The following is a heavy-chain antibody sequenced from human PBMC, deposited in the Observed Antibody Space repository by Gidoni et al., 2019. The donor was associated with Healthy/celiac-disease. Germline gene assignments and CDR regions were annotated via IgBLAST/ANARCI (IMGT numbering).Heavy chain of an antibody. CDR2: IFSNDEK. Sequence: QVTLKESGPVLVKPTETLTLTCTVSGFSLSNARMGVSWIRQPPGKALEWLAHIFSNDEKSYSTSLKSRLTISKDTSKSQVVLTMTNMDPVDTATYYCARILKEAWLQLIWYFDLWGRGTLVTVSS. CDR3: ARILKEAWLQLIWYFDL. D-gene: IGHD5-12*01. V-gene: IGHV2-26*01. J-gene: IGHJ2*01. CDR1: GFSLSNARMG.